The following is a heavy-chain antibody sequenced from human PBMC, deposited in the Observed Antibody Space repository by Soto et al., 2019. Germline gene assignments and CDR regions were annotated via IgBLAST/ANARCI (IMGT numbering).Heavy chain of an antibody. CDR2: IYATGTT. J-gene: IGHJ5*02. CDR1: GASISGFY. CDR3: VRDGTKTLRDWFDP. V-gene: IGHV4-4*07. Sequence: SETLSLTCTVSGASISGFYWSWIRKSAGKGLAWIGCIYATGTTDYNPSLKSRVMMSVDTSKKQFSLKLRSVTAADTAVYYCVRDGTKTLRDWFDPWGQGISVTVSS. D-gene: IGHD1-1*01.